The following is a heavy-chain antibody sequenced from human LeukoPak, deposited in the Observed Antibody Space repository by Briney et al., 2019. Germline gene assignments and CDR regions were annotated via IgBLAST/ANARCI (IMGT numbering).Heavy chain of an antibody. Sequence: ASVKVSCKASGYTFTGYYIHWVRQAPGQGLECMGWINPNSSGTNYAQKFQGRVTMTRDTSIGTAYMELSRLRSDGTAVYYCARGGSGSYFSWLDPWGQGTLVTVSS. CDR1: GYTFTGYY. J-gene: IGHJ5*02. CDR2: INPNSSGT. V-gene: IGHV1-2*02. D-gene: IGHD3-10*01. CDR3: ARGGSGSYFSWLDP.